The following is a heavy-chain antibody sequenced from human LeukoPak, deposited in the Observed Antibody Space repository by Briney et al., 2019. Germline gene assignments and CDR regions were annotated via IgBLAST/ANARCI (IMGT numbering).Heavy chain of an antibody. V-gene: IGHV3-21*01. D-gene: IGHD6-6*01. J-gene: IGHJ4*02. CDR1: GFTFSSYA. CDR2: INSKSRYI. Sequence: GGSLRLSCAASGFTFSSYAMNWVRQAPGKGLEWVSSINSKSRYIYYADSLKGRFTISRDNGKNSVYLQMNSLRAEDTAVYFCARADSSSSRLDCWGQGTLVTVSS. CDR3: ARADSSSSRLDC.